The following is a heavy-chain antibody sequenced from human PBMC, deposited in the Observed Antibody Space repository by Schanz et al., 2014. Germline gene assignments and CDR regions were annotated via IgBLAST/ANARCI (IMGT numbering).Heavy chain of an antibody. CDR1: GFTFGSYA. D-gene: IGHD4-17*01. Sequence: EVRLLESGGGLVQPGGSLRLSCVGSGFTFGSYAMNWVRQAPGKGLEWISSMYINSGSTQYADSVKGRFIISRDSSKNTVYLQMNSLRAEDTAVYYCTRDTDYHFDYWGQGTLVTVSS. J-gene: IGHJ4*02. CDR2: MYINSGST. CDR3: TRDTDYHFDY. V-gene: IGHV3-23*01.